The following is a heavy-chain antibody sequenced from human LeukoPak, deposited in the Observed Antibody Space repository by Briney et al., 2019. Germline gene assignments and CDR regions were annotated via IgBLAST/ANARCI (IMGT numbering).Heavy chain of an antibody. D-gene: IGHD3-10*01. J-gene: IGHJ4*02. Sequence: PGRSLRLSCAASGFTFSSYGMHWVRQAPGKGLEWVAFIRYDGSNKYYADSVKGRFTISRDNSKNTLYLQMNSLRAEDTAVYYCAKAVGGSGSYYSPFDYWGQGTLVTVSS. CDR3: AKAVGGSGSYYSPFDY. CDR2: IRYDGSNK. CDR1: GFTFSSYG. V-gene: IGHV3-30*02.